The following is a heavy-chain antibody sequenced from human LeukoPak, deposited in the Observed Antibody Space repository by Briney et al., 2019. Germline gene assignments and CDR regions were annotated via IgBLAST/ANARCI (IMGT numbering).Heavy chain of an antibody. CDR2: IRSKAYGGTT. CDR3: TQKGYCSSTSCYVSGYYYYYMDV. D-gene: IGHD2-2*01. V-gene: IGHV3-49*04. Sequence: GGSLRLSCAASGFTFSSYWMSWVRQAPGKGLEWVGFIRSKAYGGTTEYAASVKGRFTISRDDSKNIAYLQMNSLKTEDTAVYYCTQKGYCSSTSCYVSGYYYYYMDVWGKGTTVTVSS. J-gene: IGHJ6*03. CDR1: GFTFSSYW.